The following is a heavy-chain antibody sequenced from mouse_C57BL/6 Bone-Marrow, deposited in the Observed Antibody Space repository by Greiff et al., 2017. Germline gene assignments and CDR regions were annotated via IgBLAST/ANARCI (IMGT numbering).Heavy chain of an antibody. D-gene: IGHD1-1*02. CDR2: ISNGGGRT. V-gene: IGHV5-12*01. CDR3: ARHGNYIDY. Sequence: EVQGVESGGGLVQPGGSLKLSCAASGFTFSDYYMYWVRQTTEKRLEWVAYISNGGGRTCYPDTVKGRFTISRDHAKNTLYLQRSLLKSDDSARYYCARHGNYIDYWGQGTTLTVSS. J-gene: IGHJ2*01. CDR1: GFTFSDYY.